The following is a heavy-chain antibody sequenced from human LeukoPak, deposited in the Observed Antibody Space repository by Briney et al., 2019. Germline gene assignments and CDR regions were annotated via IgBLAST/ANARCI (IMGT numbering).Heavy chain of an antibody. CDR3: AKALRTTGNYYYYMDV. J-gene: IGHJ6*03. V-gene: IGHV3-7*03. CDR2: IKQDGSDI. CDR1: GVSISTYF. Sequence: GGSLRLSCAASGVSISTYFMTWVRQAPGKGLEWVANIKQDGSDIYYVDSVKGRFTISRDNSKNTLYLQMNSLRAEDTAVYYCAKALRTTGNYYYYMDVWGKGTTVTVSS. D-gene: IGHD1-7*01.